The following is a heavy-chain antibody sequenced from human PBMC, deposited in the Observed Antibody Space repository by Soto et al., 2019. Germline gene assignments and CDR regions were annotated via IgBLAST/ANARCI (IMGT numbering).Heavy chain of an antibody. V-gene: IGHV4-59*01. J-gene: IGHJ4*02. CDR2: IYYSGST. CDR1: GGSISSYY. D-gene: IGHD3-3*01. Sequence: SETLSLTCTVSGGSISSYYWSWIRQPPGKGLEWIGYIYYSGSTNYNPSLKSRVTISVDTSKNQFSLKLSSVTAADTAVYYCARASGWGYDFWSGYYWSGLYFDYWGQGTLVTVSS. CDR3: ARASGWGYDFWSGYYWSGLYFDY.